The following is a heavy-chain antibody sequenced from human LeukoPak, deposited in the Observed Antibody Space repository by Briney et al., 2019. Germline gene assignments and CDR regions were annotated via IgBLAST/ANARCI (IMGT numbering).Heavy chain of an antibody. V-gene: IGHV1-46*01. D-gene: IGHD3-22*01. CDR1: GYTFTAYY. CDR2: FNPSGGIT. CDR3: ARGYYYDSSAGPSEY. Sequence: ASVKVSCKASGYTFTAYYMHWVRQAPGQGRKWMGMFNPSGGITGYAQKFQGRVTMARDTSTSTVYMEMSSLGSEDTAVYYCARGYYYDSSAGPSEYWGQGTLVTVSS. J-gene: IGHJ4*02.